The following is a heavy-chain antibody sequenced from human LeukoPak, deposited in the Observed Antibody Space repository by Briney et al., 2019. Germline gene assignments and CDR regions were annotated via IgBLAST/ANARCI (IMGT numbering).Heavy chain of an antibody. CDR1: GFTFSSYA. CDR3: AREPQYSSSWHPYYYYMDV. CDR2: ISSNGGRT. D-gene: IGHD6-13*01. Sequence: PGGSLRLSCAASGFTFSSYAMHWVRQAPGKGLEYVSAISSNGGRTYYANSVKGRFTISRDNSKNTLYLQMGSLRAEDMAVYYCAREPQYSSSWHPYYYYMDVWGKGTTVTISS. V-gene: IGHV3-64*01. J-gene: IGHJ6*03.